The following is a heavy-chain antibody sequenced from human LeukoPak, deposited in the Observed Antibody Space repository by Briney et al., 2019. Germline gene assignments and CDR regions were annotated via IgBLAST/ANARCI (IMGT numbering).Heavy chain of an antibody. J-gene: IGHJ4*02. CDR2: ISVYNGNT. CDR3: ARDTVSVFDY. CDR1: GYTFTSYG. Sequence: ASVKVSCKDSGYTFTSYGISWVRQAPGQGLEWMGWISVYNGNTNYAQKPQGRVTMTTDTPRSTAYMELRSLRSDDTAVYYCARDTVSVFDYWGQGTLVTVSS. V-gene: IGHV1-18*01. D-gene: IGHD4-11*01.